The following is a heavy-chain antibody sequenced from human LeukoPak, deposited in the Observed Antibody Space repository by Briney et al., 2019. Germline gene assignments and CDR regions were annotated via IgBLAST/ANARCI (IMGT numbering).Heavy chain of an antibody. CDR3: ASEAGTYYYYGMDV. Sequence: ASVKVSCKASGYTFTGYYMHWVRQAPGQGLEGMGWINPNSGGTNYAQKFQGRITMTRDTSISTAYMELSRLRSDDTAVYYCASEAGTYYYYGMDVWGQGTTVTVSS. D-gene: IGHD1-1*01. CDR1: GYTFTGYY. V-gene: IGHV1-2*02. J-gene: IGHJ6*02. CDR2: INPNSGGT.